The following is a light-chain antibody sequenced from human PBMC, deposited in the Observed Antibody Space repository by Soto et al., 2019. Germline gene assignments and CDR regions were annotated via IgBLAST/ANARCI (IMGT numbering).Light chain of an antibody. V-gene: IGKV3-11*01. CDR2: DAS. CDR1: QIVSNY. Sequence: EIVLTQSPATLSLSPGERATLCCSASQIVSNYLAWYQQKPGQAPRLLIYDASNRATGIPARFSGSGSGTDFTLTISSLEPEDFAVYYCQQRSDWPRTFGQGTKVDIK. J-gene: IGKJ1*01. CDR3: QQRSDWPRT.